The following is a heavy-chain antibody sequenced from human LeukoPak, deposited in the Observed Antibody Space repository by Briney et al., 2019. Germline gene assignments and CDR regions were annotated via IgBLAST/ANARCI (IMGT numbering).Heavy chain of an antibody. J-gene: IGHJ4*02. D-gene: IGHD2-2*01. CDR3: ARGYQLPPDY. CDR2: IYYSGST. CDR1: GGSISSGGYY. V-gene: IGHV4-31*03. Sequence: SQTLSLTCTVSGGSISSGGYYWSWIRQHPGKGLEWIGYIYYSGSTYYNPSLKGRVTISVDTSKNQFSLKLSSVTAADTAVYYCARGYQLPPDYWGQGTLVTVSS.